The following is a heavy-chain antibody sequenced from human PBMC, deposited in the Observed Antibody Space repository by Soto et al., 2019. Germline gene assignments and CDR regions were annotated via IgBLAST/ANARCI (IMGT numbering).Heavy chain of an antibody. D-gene: IGHD2-2*01. CDR3: AKDGGPVYCNSPGCSAKHFDY. Sequence: QPGGSLRLYCGTYGFKFIDYARHCIHQAPGKGLEWLAIISYDGDNEYYADSVRGRFTISRDNSKNTLYLQTNNLRHEDTAVYYCAKDGGPVYCNSPGCSAKHFDYWGQGT. V-gene: IGHV3-30*18. J-gene: IGHJ4*02. CDR2: ISYDGDNE. CDR1: GFKFIDYA.